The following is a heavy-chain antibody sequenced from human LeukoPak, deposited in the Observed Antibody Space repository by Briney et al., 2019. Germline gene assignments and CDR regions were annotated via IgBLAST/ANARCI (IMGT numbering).Heavy chain of an antibody. V-gene: IGHV3-53*01. Sequence: GGSLRLSCAASGFTVSGNYMSWVRQAPGKGLEWVSVIYSGGSTYYADSVKGRFTISRDNSKNTLYLQMNSLRAEDTAVYYCARKKGGYYDSSGDAFDIWGQGTMVTVSS. CDR1: GFTVSGNY. CDR3: ARKKGGYYDSSGDAFDI. CDR2: IYSGGST. D-gene: IGHD3-22*01. J-gene: IGHJ3*02.